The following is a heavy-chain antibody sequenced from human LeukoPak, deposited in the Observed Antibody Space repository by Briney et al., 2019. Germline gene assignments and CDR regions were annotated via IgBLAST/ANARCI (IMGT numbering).Heavy chain of an antibody. Sequence: PSETLSLTCTVSGSSMSGHYWSWIRQPPVKGLEWIGYIYYSGSTNYNPSLKSRVTISVDTSKNQFSLKLSSVTAADTAVYYCASHGGYSYGYRALGFDYWGQGTLVTVSS. CDR2: IYYSGST. CDR1: GSSMSGHY. CDR3: ASHGGYSYGYRALGFDY. D-gene: IGHD5-18*01. J-gene: IGHJ4*02. V-gene: IGHV4-59*11.